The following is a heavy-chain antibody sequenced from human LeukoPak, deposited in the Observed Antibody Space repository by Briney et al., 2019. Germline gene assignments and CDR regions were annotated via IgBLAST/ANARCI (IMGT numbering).Heavy chain of an antibody. CDR2: IYYSGST. D-gene: IGHD3-9*01. CDR1: GGSISSSSYY. CDR3: ARQYSDILTGYHRGELYWYFDL. V-gene: IGHV4-39*07. Sequence: SETLSLTCTVSGGSISSSSYYWGWIRQPPGKGLESIGSIYYSGSTYYNPSLKSRVTISVDTSKNQFSLKLSSVTAADTAVYYCARQYSDILTGYHRGELYWYFDLWGRGTLVTVSS. J-gene: IGHJ2*01.